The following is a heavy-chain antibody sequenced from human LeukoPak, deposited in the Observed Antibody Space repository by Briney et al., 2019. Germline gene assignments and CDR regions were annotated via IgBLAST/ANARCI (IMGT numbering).Heavy chain of an antibody. V-gene: IGHV3-23*01. Sequence: GGSLRLSCAASGFTFTNYAMSWVRQAPGKGLEWVSGISGSGGTTYYADSVKGRFTISRDNSKNTLYLQMNSLRAEDTAVYYCARTYDSSGYYYYYYMDVWGKGTTVTVSS. D-gene: IGHD3-22*01. CDR2: ISGSGGTT. J-gene: IGHJ6*03. CDR1: GFTFTNYA. CDR3: ARTYDSSGYYYYYYMDV.